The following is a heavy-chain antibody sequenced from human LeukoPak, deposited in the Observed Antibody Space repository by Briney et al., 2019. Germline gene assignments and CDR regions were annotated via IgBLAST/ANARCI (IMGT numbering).Heavy chain of an antibody. Sequence: TSETLSLTCTVSGDSISTSNSYWGWIRQPPGKGLEWIGSIYYSGSTNYNPSLKSRVTISVDTSKNQFSLKLSSVTAADTAVYYCARVGRAYSSSRFTTPPFGYFDYWGQGTLVTVSS. J-gene: IGHJ4*02. CDR3: ARVGRAYSSSRFTTPPFGYFDY. D-gene: IGHD6-13*01. CDR1: GDSISTSNSY. CDR2: IYYSGST. V-gene: IGHV4-39*07.